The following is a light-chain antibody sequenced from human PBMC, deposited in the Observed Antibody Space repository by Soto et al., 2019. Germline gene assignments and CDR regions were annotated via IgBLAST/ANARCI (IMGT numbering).Light chain of an antibody. CDR3: MQATQFPHT. CDR2: KTS. J-gene: IGKJ2*01. CDR1: QSLLDSDGETY. V-gene: IGKV2-24*01. Sequence: EIVMTQTPLSSSVTLGQPASISCRSSQSLLDSDGETYLSWLQQRPGQPPRLLIYKTSSRFSGVPDRFSGSGAGTDFTLKISRVEVEDVGVYYCMQATQFPHTFGQGTKLEI.